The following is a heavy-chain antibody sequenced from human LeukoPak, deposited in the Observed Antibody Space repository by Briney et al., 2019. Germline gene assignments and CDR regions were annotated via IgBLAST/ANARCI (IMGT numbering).Heavy chain of an antibody. J-gene: IGHJ6*02. Sequence: ASVKVSCKASGYTFTNYGLFWVRQAPGQGFEWMGWISANTGNTKALQSFKGRVTMTTDTATSSAYMELRSLTSVDTAVYYCARSSSGYNYRYNYGMDVWGQGTTVIVSS. CDR2: ISANTGNT. D-gene: IGHD5-12*01. V-gene: IGHV1-18*01. CDR3: ARSSSGYNYRYNYGMDV. CDR1: GYTFTNYG.